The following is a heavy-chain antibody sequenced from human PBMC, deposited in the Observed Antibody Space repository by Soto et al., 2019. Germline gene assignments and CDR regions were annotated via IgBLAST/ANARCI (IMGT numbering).Heavy chain of an antibody. J-gene: IGHJ5*02. V-gene: IGHV1-8*02. D-gene: IGHD5-18*01. CDR1: GYTFTNND. Sequence: GASVKVSCKASGYTFTNNDVSWVRQATGQGLEWMGWMNPGSGDTGYAQKFQGRVTTTRGISIATAYMELNSLTSEDTAIYYCARMESFGSLNWFDPWGQGTLVTVSS. CDR3: ARMESFGSLNWFDP. CDR2: MNPGSGDT.